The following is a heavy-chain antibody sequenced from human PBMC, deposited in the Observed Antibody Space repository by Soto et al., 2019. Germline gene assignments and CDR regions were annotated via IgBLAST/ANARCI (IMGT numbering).Heavy chain of an antibody. D-gene: IGHD2-2*02. V-gene: IGHV3-30-3*01. CDR2: ISYDGSNK. Sequence: GGSLRLSCAASGFTFSSYAMHWVRQAPGKGLEWVAVISYDGSNKYYADSVKGRFTISRDNSKNTLYLQMNSLRAEDTAVYYCARVKGAADIVVVPAAIGLWDAFDIWGQGTMVTVSS. CDR3: ARVKGAADIVVVPAAIGLWDAFDI. CDR1: GFTFSSYA. J-gene: IGHJ3*02.